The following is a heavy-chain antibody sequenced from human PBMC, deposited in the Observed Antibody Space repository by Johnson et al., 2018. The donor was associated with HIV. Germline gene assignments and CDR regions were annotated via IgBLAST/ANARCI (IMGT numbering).Heavy chain of an antibody. V-gene: IGHV3-23*04. J-gene: IGHJ3*02. CDR2: ISGSGGST. CDR3: AKDEGYDSSGYYSPDAFDI. Sequence: VQLVESGGGLVQPGGSLRLSCAASGFTFSSYAMSWVRQAPGKGLEWVSAISGSGGSTYYADSVKGRFTISRDNSKNTLYLQMNSLRAEDTAVYYCAKDEGYDSSGYYSPDAFDIWGQGTMVTVSS. CDR1: GFTFSSYA. D-gene: IGHD3-22*01.